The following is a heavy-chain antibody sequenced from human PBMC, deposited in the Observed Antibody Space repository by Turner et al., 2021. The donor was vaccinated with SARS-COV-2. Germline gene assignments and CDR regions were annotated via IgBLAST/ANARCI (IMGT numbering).Heavy chain of an antibody. CDR3: ARLSSFSGSVDY. CDR1: GYTFTGYN. V-gene: IGHV1-2*06. J-gene: IGHJ4*02. Sequence: QVQLVQSGAEVKTPGASVKVSCKASGYTFTGYNIHWMRQAPGQGLEWMGRINPNSGDTNYGQRFQGRVTITRDTSISTAYMELSGLRSDDTAVYYCARLSSFSGSVDYWGQGTLVTVSS. D-gene: IGHD3-10*01. CDR2: INPNSGDT.